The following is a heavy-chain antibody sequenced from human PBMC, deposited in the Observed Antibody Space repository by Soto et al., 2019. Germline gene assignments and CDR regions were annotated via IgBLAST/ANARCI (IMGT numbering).Heavy chain of an antibody. V-gene: IGHV3-9*01. J-gene: IGHJ3*02. Sequence: EVQLVESGGGLVQPGRSLRLSCAASGFTFDDYAMHWVRQAPGKGLEWVSGISWNSGSIGYADSVKGRFTISRDNAKNSLYLQMNSLGAEDTALYYCAKDSTLHGYEAFDIWGQGTMVTVSS. D-gene: IGHD5-12*01. CDR2: ISWNSGSI. CDR1: GFTFDDYA. CDR3: AKDSTLHGYEAFDI.